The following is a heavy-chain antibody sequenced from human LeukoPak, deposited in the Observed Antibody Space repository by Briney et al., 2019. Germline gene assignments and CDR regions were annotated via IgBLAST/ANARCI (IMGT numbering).Heavy chain of an antibody. CDR2: INPYSGDT. CDR3: ARDQGSLTRSWYTGY. CDR1: GYTFTGYH. Sequence: ASVKVSCKASGYTFTGYHIHWVRQAPGQGLEWMGRINPYSGDTNFAQKLQGRVTMTRDTSITTAYMDLSSLTPDDTAEYFCARDQGSLTRSWYTGYWGQGTQVTVSS. V-gene: IGHV1-2*06. J-gene: IGHJ4*02. D-gene: IGHD6-13*01.